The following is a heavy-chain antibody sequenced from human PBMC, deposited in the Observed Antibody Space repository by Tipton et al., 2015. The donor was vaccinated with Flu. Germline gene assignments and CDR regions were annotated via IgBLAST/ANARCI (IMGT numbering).Heavy chain of an antibody. D-gene: IGHD2-2*01. CDR2: INHSGST. J-gene: IGHJ6*02. CDR1: GGSFSGYY. Sequence: TLSLTCAVYGGSFSGYYWSWIRQPPGKGLEWVGEINHSGSTNYNPSLKSRVTISVDTSKNQFSLKLSSVTAADTALYYCARDDRVVVVPAAMGFLYGMDVWGQGTTVTVSS. CDR3: ARDDRVVVVPAAMGFLYGMDV. V-gene: IGHV4-34*01.